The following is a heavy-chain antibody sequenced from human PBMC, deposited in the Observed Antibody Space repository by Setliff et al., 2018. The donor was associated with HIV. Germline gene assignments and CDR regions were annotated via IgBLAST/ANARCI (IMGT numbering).Heavy chain of an antibody. CDR3: AKGQDGLRYNWFDP. J-gene: IGHJ5*02. Sequence: GGSLRLSCAASGFTFSSYGMSWVRQTPGKGLEWVSGITGSGSGTLYADSVKGRFTVSRDNSKNTLYLEMNSLRAEDTAVYYCAKGQDGLRYNWFDPWGHGTLVTVSS. CDR1: GFTFSSYG. V-gene: IGHV3-23*01. CDR2: ITGSGSGT.